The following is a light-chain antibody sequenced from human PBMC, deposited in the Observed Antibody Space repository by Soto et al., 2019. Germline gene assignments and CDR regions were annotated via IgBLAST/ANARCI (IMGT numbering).Light chain of an antibody. Sequence: TQSPSTLSLSPGEGVTITCRASQSISSWLAWYQQKPGKPPKLLIYEASSLESGVPSRFSGSGSGTEFTLTISALQPDDFATYYCQQYSDYYTFGQGTKVDIK. CDR2: EAS. V-gene: IGKV1-5*01. CDR1: QSISSW. J-gene: IGKJ1*01. CDR3: QQYSDYYT.